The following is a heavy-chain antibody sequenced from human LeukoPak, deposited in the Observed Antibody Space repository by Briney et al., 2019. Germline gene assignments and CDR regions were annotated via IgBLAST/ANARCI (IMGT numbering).Heavy chain of an antibody. CDR2: INHSGST. CDR3: ARDRGYCSSTSCPGVDV. CDR1: GGSFSGYY. Sequence: SETLSLTCAVYGGSFSGYYWSWIRQPLGKGLEWIGEINHSGSTNYNPSLKSRVTISVDTSKNQFSLKLSSVTAADTAVYYCARDRGYCSSTSCPGVDVWGKGTTVTVSS. D-gene: IGHD2-2*01. J-gene: IGHJ6*04. V-gene: IGHV4-34*01.